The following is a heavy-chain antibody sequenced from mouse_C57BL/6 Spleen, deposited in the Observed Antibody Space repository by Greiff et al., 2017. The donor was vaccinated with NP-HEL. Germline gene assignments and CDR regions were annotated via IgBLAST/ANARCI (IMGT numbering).Heavy chain of an antibody. CDR3: AKTPYYSNYEFAY. V-gene: IGHV2-5*01. Sequence: VQLQQSGPGLVQPSQSLSITCTVSGFSLTSYGVHWVRQSPGKGLEWLGVIWRGGGTDYNEAFMSRLTTTKDNSKSQVVFKMNSLQADDTAIDYCAKTPYYSNYEFAYWGQGTLVTVSA. J-gene: IGHJ3*01. CDR1: GFSLTSYG. D-gene: IGHD2-5*01. CDR2: IWRGGGT.